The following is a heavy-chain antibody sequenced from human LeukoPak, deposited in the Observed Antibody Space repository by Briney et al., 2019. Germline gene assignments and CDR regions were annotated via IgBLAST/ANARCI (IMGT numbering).Heavy chain of an antibody. J-gene: IGHJ4*02. V-gene: IGHV3-43D*03. CDR1: GFTFDDYA. CDR2: ISWDGGGT. CDR3: ARDSDISVAGDY. Sequence: GGSLRLSCAASGFTFDDYAMHWVRQAPGKGLEWVSLISWDGGGTYYADTVKGRFTISRDNAKNSLYLQMNSLRAEDTALYYCARDSDISVAGDYWGQGTLVTVSS. D-gene: IGHD6-19*01.